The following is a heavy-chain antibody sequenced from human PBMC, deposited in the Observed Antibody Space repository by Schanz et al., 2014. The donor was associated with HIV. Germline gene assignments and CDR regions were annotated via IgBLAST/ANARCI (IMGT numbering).Heavy chain of an antibody. Sequence: DVQLVESGGGLVQSGGSLRLSCVASGFRFSDFWMNWVRLIPGKGLEWVSYITPDGSVTYADSVKGRFTISRDNSKNTLFLQMNSLRAEDTAVYFCARDGYNSMSRKDYYFDSWGQGTLVTVSS. D-gene: IGHD5-12*01. CDR1: GFRFSDFW. V-gene: IGHV3-7*01. CDR2: ITPDGSV. J-gene: IGHJ4*02. CDR3: ARDGYNSMSRKDYYFDS.